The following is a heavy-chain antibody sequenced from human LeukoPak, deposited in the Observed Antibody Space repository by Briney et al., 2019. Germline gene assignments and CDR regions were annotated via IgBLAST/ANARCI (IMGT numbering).Heavy chain of an antibody. CDR1: GFTFSSYG. J-gene: IGHJ6*02. CDR3: AEDGWYYYDSSGSNYYYYGMDV. CDR2: ISYDGSNK. V-gene: IGHV3-30*18. Sequence: GGSLRLSCAASGFTFSSYGMHWVRQAPGKGLEWVAVISYDGSNKYYADSVKGRFTISRDNSKNTLYLQMNSLRAEDTAVYYCAEDGWYYYDSSGSNYYYYGMDVWGQGTTVTVSS. D-gene: IGHD3-22*01.